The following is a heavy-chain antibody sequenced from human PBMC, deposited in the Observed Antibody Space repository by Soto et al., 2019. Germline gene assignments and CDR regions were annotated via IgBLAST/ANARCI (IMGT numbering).Heavy chain of an antibody. J-gene: IGHJ4*02. CDR1: GFTFSSYG. CDR3: GAGQYFSDY. D-gene: IGHD6-13*01. V-gene: IGHV3-30*03. Sequence: QVLLVESGGGVVQPGRSLRLSCAASGFTFSSYGMHWVRQARGKGLEWVALISYDGSDKYYADSVKGRFTISRDNSKNTLYLQMNSLRVEDTAVYYCGAGQYFSDYWGQGTLVTVSS. CDR2: ISYDGSDK.